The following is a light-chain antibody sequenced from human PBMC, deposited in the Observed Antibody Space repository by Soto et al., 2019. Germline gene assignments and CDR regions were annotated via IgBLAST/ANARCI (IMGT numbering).Light chain of an antibody. CDR3: QQCRNWTRT. CDR2: DSS. V-gene: IGKV3-15*01. Sequence: EIVMTQSPATLSVSPGEGATLSCKASQNVYNNLSWYQQRPGQPPRLLIYDSSTRATGISARFSGSGYGTEFTLTISSLQSEDFAVYFCQQCRNWTRTFGGGTKVEIK. CDR1: QNVYNN. J-gene: IGKJ4*01.